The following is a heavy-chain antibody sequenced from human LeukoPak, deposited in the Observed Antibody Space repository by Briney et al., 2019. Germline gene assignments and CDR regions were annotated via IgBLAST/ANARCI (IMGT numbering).Heavy chain of an antibody. CDR3: ARHSGAATGFVF. CDR1: GGSISSSSY. Sequence: PSETLSLTCTVSGGSISSSSYWGWIRQPPGKGLEWIGSIYYSGSTYYNPSLESRLTISIDTSNNQFSLKLSSVTAADTAVYYCARHSGAATGFVFWGQGTLVTVSS. V-gene: IGHV4-39*01. CDR2: IYYSGST. J-gene: IGHJ4*02. D-gene: IGHD2-15*01.